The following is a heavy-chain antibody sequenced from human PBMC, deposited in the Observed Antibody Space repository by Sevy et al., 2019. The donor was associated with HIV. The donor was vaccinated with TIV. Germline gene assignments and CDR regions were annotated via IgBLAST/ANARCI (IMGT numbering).Heavy chain of an antibody. V-gene: IGHV4-61*02. CDR3: ARDGIRRDYYHGMDV. Sequence: SETLSLTCTVSGDSISSGNHWWSWIRQPAGKGLEWIGRIYTIGRTIYNPVLRSRVTMSVDTSTNQFFLNLNSVTAADTAVYYCARDGIRRDYYHGMDVWGQGTTVTVSS. J-gene: IGHJ6*02. CDR2: IYTIGRT. D-gene: IGHD1-26*01. CDR1: GDSISSGNHW.